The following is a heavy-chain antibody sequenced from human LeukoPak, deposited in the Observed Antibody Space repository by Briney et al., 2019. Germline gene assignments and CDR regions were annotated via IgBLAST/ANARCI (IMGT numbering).Heavy chain of an antibody. D-gene: IGHD3-22*01. J-gene: IGHJ6*03. Sequence: PSETLSLTCTVSGGSLSRYYWSWLRQAAGKGLEGIGHICTSGSTSYNPSLKSRVTMSVDTSNTEFSMKLNSVTAAHTAVYYCARTYDSPGYYSPDYYYMDVWGKGTTVTISS. CDR2: ICTSGST. CDR1: GGSLSRYY. CDR3: ARTYDSPGYYSPDYYYMDV. V-gene: IGHV4-4*07.